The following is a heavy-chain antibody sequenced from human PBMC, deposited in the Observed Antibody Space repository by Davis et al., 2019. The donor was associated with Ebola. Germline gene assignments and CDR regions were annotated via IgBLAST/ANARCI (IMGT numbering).Heavy chain of an antibody. CDR2: MNPHNGGT. J-gene: IGHJ5*02. D-gene: IGHD3-10*01. CDR3: ARGITMVRARSWFDP. CDR1: GYTFTGYH. V-gene: IGHV1-2*06. Sequence: AASVKVSCKASGYTFTGYHMHWVRQAPGQGLEWMGRMNPHNGGTNYAQKFQGRVTITRDTSASTAYMELRSLRSDDTAVYYCARGITMVRARSWFDPWGQGTLVTVSS.